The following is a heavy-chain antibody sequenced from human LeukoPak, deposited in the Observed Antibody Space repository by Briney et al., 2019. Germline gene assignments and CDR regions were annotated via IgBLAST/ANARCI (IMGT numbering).Heavy chain of an antibody. D-gene: IGHD4-17*01. J-gene: IGHJ3*02. V-gene: IGHV4-4*07. CDR3: AGMAYDYGDLDAFDI. Sequence: SETLSLTCTVSGGSISSYYWSWIRQPPGKGLEWIGRIYTSGSTNYNPSLKSRVTMSVDTSKNQFSLKLSSVTAADTAVYYCAGMAYDYGDLDAFDIWGQGTMVTVSS. CDR2: IYTSGST. CDR1: GGSISSYY.